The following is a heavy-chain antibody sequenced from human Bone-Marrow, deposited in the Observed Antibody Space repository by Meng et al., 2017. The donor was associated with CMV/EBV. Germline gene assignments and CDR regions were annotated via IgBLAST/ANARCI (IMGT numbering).Heavy chain of an antibody. J-gene: IGHJ5*02. Sequence: GESLKISCAASGFTFSSYAMHWVRQAPGKGLEWVAVISYDGSNKYYADSVKGRFTISRDNSKNTLYLQMNSLRAEDTAVYYCARVMTRSGYCSSTSCYKLPANNWFDPWGQGTLVNGAS. V-gene: IGHV3-30-3*01. D-gene: IGHD2-2*02. CDR3: ARVMTRSGYCSSTSCYKLPANNWFDP. CDR2: ISYDGSNK. CDR1: GFTFSSYA.